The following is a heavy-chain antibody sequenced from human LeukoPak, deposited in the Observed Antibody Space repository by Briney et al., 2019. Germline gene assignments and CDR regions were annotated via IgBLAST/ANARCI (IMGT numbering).Heavy chain of an antibody. CDR3: ARGGDYAWFDP. D-gene: IGHD4-17*01. Sequence: GGSLRLSCAASGFTFGSYWMSWVRQAPGKGLEWVANIKQDGSEKYYVASVKGRFTISRDNAKNSLYLQMNSLRAEDTAVYYCARGGDYAWFDPWGQGTLVTVSS. CDR2: IKQDGSEK. V-gene: IGHV3-7*01. J-gene: IGHJ5*02. CDR1: GFTFGSYW.